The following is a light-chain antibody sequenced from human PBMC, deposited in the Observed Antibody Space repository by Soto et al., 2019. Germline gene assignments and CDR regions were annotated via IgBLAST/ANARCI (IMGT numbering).Light chain of an antibody. Sequence: EIVMTQSPATLSVSPGERATLSCRASQSISTHLAWYQQKPGQTPRLLIYGTSTRASDIPARISGSGSGTDFTLTISSLQSEDFAVYYRQQYNNWPITFGQGTRLEIK. CDR2: GTS. CDR1: QSISTH. CDR3: QQYNNWPIT. J-gene: IGKJ5*01. V-gene: IGKV3-15*01.